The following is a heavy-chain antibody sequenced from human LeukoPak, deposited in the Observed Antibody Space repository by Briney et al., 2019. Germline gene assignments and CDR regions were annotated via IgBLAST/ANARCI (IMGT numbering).Heavy chain of an antibody. V-gene: IGHV3-48*03. D-gene: IGHD3-10*02. J-gene: IGHJ6*04. Sequence: HPGGSLRLSCAASGFTFSSYEMNWVRQAPGKGLEWVSYISSSGSTIYYADSVKGRFTISRDNAKNSLYLQMNSLRAEDTAVYYCAELGITMIGGVWGNGTTVTISS. CDR2: ISSSGSTI. CDR1: GFTFSSYE. CDR3: AELGITMIGGV.